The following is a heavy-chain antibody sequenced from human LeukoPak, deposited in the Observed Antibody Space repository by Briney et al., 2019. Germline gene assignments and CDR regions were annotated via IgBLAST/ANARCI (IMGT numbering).Heavy chain of an antibody. Sequence: GGSLRLSCAASGFTFSAYSMNWVRQAPGKGLEWVSAISGSGGSTYYADSVKGRFTISRDNSKNTLYLQMNSLRAEDTAVYYCAKPYDFWSGRTPWGQGTLVTVSS. V-gene: IGHV3-23*01. J-gene: IGHJ5*02. CDR3: AKPYDFWSGRTP. CDR2: ISGSGGST. D-gene: IGHD3-3*01. CDR1: GFTFSAYS.